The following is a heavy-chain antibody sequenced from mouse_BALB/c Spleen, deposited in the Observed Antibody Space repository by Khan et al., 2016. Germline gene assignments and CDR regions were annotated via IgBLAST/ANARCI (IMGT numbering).Heavy chain of an antibody. V-gene: IGHV2-9*02. CDR1: GFSLTSYG. CDR3: ARLEDI. CDR2: IWAGGSP. D-gene: IGHD1-3*01. Sequence: QVQLKESGPGLVAPSQSLSITCTVSGFSLTSYGVHWVRQPPGKGLEWLGVIWAGGSPNYNSALMSRLSISKDNSKSQVCLKMNSLQTDDTAMYYCARLEDIWGQGTTLTVSS. J-gene: IGHJ2*01.